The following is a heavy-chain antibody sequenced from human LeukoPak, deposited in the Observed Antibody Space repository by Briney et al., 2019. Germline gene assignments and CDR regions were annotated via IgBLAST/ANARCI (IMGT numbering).Heavy chain of an antibody. CDR3: ARVGEGVSFGAARLGDVNYYYYMDV. V-gene: IGHV1-18*01. CDR2: ISAYNGNT. D-gene: IGHD6-6*01. J-gene: IGHJ6*03. Sequence: ASVNVSCKASGYTFTSYGISWVRQAPGQGLDWMGWISAYNGNTNYAQKLQGRVTMPTETSTSTAYMELRSLRSDDTAVYYCARVGEGVSFGAARLGDVNYYYYMDVWGKGTTVTVSS. CDR1: GYTFTSYG.